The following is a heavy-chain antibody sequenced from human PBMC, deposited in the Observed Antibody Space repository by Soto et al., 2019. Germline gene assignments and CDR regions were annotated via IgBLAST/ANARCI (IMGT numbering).Heavy chain of an antibody. CDR3: AHRLVGNFDC. CDR2: IYWNDEI. V-gene: IGHV2-5*01. CDR1: GFSPATSAED. D-gene: IGHD2-15*01. J-gene: IGHJ4*02. Sequence: FGPTPGTPTHTLPLTHTFAGFSPATSAEDLSWFRQPPGKALEWLALIYWNDEIHYSPSLNSRLTIPKDTSKNQVVLTLTNMHPVETSTEYGAHRLVGNFDCWGQRPLGTLS.